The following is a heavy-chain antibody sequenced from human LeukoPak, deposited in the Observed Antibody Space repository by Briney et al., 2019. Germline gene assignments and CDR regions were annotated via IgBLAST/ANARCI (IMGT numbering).Heavy chain of an antibody. Sequence: GGSLRLSCAASGFTFSTYTMNWVRQASGKGLEWVSSISTSSTYIYYADSVKGRFTISRDNAKNSVYLQMNTLRAEDTAVYYCARETTEAFDYWGQGTLVTVSS. CDR2: ISTSSTYI. J-gene: IGHJ4*02. D-gene: IGHD1-14*01. CDR1: GFTFSTYT. CDR3: ARETTEAFDY. V-gene: IGHV3-21*01.